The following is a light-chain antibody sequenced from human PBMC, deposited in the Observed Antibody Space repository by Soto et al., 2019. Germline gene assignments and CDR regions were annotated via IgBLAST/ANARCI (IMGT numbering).Light chain of an antibody. V-gene: IGKV3-20*01. CDR1: QSVSSSY. CDR2: GAS. Sequence: EIVLTQSPGTLSLSPVERATLSCRASQSVSSSYLAWYQQKPGQAPRLLIYGASSRATGIPDRFSGSGSGTDFTLTISRLEPEDFAVYSCQQHGSSPLTCGGGTKVDIK. J-gene: IGKJ4*01. CDR3: QQHGSSPLT.